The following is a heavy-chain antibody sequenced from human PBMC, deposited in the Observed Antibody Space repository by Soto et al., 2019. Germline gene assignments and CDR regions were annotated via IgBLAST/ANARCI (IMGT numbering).Heavy chain of an antibody. Sequence: SETLSLTCNVSGGPISNYYWSWVRQPPGKGLEWIGLIFANGHTDYNPSLKSRVTMSVDASKNQFSLRLTSMTAADTAVYYCVASLAASGLNWLDPWGRGTLVTVSS. CDR3: VASLAASGLNWLDP. CDR1: GGPISNYY. D-gene: IGHD6-13*01. J-gene: IGHJ5*02. V-gene: IGHV4-4*07. CDR2: IFANGHT.